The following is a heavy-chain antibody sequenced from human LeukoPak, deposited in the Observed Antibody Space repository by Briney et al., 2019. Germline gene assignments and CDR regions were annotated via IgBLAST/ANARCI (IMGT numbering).Heavy chain of an antibody. CDR1: GGSFSGYY. J-gene: IGHJ4*02. V-gene: IGHV4-34*01. CDR2: INHSGST. Sequence: SETLSLTCAVYGGSFSGYYWSWIRQPPGKGLEWIGEINHSGSTNYNPSLKSRVTISVDTSKNQFSLKLSSVTAADTAVYYCAREVRYSSSWIDYWGQGTLVTVSS. D-gene: IGHD6-13*01. CDR3: AREVRYSSSWIDY.